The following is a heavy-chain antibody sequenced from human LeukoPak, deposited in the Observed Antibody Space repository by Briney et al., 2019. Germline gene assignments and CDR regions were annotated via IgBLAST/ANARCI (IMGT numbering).Heavy chain of an antibody. Sequence: GSVKVSCKASGYTFTSYAMHWVRQAPGQRLEWMGWINAGNGNTKYSQKFQGRVTITRDTSASTAYMGLSSLRSEDTAVYYCARSYASGFGELFDYWGQGTRVPVSS. CDR1: GYTFTSYA. V-gene: IGHV1-3*01. CDR3: ARSYASGFGELFDY. D-gene: IGHD3-10*01. J-gene: IGHJ4*02. CDR2: INAGNGNT.